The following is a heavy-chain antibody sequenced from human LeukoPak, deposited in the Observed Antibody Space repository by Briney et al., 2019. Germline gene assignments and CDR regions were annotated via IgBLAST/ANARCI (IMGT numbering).Heavy chain of an antibody. CDR1: GYSFTSYW. D-gene: IGHD6-19*01. J-gene: IGHJ5*02. V-gene: IGHV5-10-1*01. Sequence: GESLKISCKGSGYSFTSYWISWARQMPGKGLEWMGRIDPSDSYTNYSPSFQGHVTISADKSISTAYLQWSSLKASDTAMYYCATLYSSGWVPGPWGQGTLVTVSS. CDR2: IDPSDSYT. CDR3: ATLYSSGWVPGP.